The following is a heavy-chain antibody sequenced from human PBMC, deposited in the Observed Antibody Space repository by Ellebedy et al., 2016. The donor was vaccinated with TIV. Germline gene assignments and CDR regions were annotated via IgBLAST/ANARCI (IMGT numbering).Heavy chain of an antibody. D-gene: IGHD3-16*01. CDR3: VTRITRNY. V-gene: IGHV3-23*01. Sequence: GESLKIFCAASGFPFTNYGMSWVRQAPGTGLEWVSVISGSGSSTYYADSVKGRFTISRDNSKNTLYLQMNSLRAEDTAVYYCVTRITRNYWGQGTLVTVSS. J-gene: IGHJ4*02. CDR1: GFPFTNYG. CDR2: ISGSGSST.